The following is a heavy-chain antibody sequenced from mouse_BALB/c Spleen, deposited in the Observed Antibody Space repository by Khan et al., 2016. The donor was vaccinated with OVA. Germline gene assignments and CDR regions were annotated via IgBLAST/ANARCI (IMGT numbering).Heavy chain of an antibody. D-gene: IGHD1-3*01. CDR2: VSTGGGYT. J-gene: IGHJ3*01. Sequence: EVELVESGADLVKPGGSLKLSCAASGFTFSTYGMSWVRQTPDKRLEWVATVSTGGGYTYYPDSVKGRSTISRDNAKNTLYLQMSGLKSEDSAMFYCTRLAYNMESEWFADWGQGTLVTVSA. V-gene: IGHV5-6*01. CDR1: GFTFSTYG. CDR3: TRLAYNMESEWFAD.